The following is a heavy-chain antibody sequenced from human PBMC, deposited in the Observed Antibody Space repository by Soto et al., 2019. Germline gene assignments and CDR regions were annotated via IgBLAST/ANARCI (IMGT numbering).Heavy chain of an antibody. D-gene: IGHD6-19*01. CDR3: AKGRGSGWAWYFDN. V-gene: IGHV3-23*04. J-gene: IGHJ4*02. CDR2: ISDTGAST. Sequence: EVRLVEAGGGLKQPGGSLRLSCAASGFTFKESAMNWVRQAPGKGLEWVASISDTGASTWYAESVRGRLSISRDNSKNTIYLQMSSLRGEDTEVYYCAKGRGSGWAWYFDNWGQGTLVTVSS. CDR1: GFTFKESA.